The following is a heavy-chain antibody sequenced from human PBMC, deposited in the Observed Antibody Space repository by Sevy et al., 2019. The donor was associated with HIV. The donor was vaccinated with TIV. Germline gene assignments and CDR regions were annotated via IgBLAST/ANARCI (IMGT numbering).Heavy chain of an antibody. J-gene: IGHJ6*02. Sequence: GGSLRLSCAASGFTFSSYDMHWVRQAPGKGLEWVAIILHDGSYREYVDSVRGRFTKSRDNSKNTMYLQMNGLSIEGTAVYYCAKNRLPGGSYFSRHGLDVWGRGTTVTVSS. D-gene: IGHD3-10*01. CDR2: ILHDGSYR. CDR1: GFTFSSYD. V-gene: IGHV3-30*18. CDR3: AKNRLPGGSYFSRHGLDV.